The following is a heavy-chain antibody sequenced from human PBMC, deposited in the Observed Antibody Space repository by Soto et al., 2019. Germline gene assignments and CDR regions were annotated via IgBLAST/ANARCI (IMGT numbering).Heavy chain of an antibody. CDR1: GYTFTNYG. Sequence: QAQLVQSGAEVKKPGASVKVSCKASGYTFTNYGISWVRQAPGQGLEWMGWISAYNRKTDYAQKFXXRXIXXTDTSTSTAYMELRSLRSDDTAVYYCARDRSSSSLWGQGTLVTVSS. J-gene: IGHJ4*02. CDR2: ISAYNRKT. V-gene: IGHV1-18*01. D-gene: IGHD6-6*01. CDR3: ARDRSSSSL.